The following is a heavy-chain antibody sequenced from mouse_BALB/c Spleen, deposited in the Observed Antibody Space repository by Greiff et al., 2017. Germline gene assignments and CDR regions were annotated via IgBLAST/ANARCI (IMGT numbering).Heavy chain of an antibody. CDR3: ARNYGLYYYARDY. V-gene: IGHV1-18*01. Sequence: EVQLQQSGPELVKPGASVKISCKTSGYTFTDYTMHWVKQSHGKSLEWIGGINPNNGGTSYNQKLKGKATLTVDKSSSTAYMELRSLTSEDSAVYYCARNYGLYYYARDYWGRGTSVTVSS. D-gene: IGHD1-1*02. J-gene: IGHJ4*01. CDR2: INPNNGGT. CDR1: GYTFTDYT.